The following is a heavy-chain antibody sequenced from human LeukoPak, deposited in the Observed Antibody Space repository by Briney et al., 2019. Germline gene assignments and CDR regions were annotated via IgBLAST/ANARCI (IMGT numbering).Heavy chain of an antibody. J-gene: IGHJ4*02. CDR1: GFTFSSYA. CDR3: ARAPFPGDEYLVPFDY. D-gene: IGHD6-6*01. Sequence: GGSQRLSCAASGFTFSSYAMHWVRQAPGKGLEWVAVISYDGSNKYYADSVKGRFTISRDNSKNTLYLQMNSLRAEDTAVYYCARAPFPGDEYLVPFDYWGQGTLVTVSS. V-gene: IGHV3-30-3*01. CDR2: ISYDGSNK.